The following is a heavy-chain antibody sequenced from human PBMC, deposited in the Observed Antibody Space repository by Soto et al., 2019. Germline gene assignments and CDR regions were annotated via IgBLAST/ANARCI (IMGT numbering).Heavy chain of an antibody. D-gene: IGHD2-21*01. CDR1: GFTFSDYY. J-gene: IGHJ6*02. Sequence: VQLVESGGGLVKPGGSLRLSCAASGFTFSDYYMAGVRQTPGKGLEWIAYIVSGSTYTNYADSVKGRFTISRDNDRESLFLEMNSLRADDTALYYCARVDGESRVDVWGQGTTVSVS. CDR2: IVSGSTYT. V-gene: IGHV3-11*06. CDR3: ARVDGESRVDV.